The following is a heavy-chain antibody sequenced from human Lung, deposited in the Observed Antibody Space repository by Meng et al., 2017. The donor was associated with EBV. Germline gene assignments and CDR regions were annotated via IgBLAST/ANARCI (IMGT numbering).Heavy chain of an antibody. CDR3: AREWCSGGSCYPDY. D-gene: IGHD2-15*01. V-gene: IGHV4-30-4*01. CDR1: GDSINSRDYY. CDR2: IYYSGNP. J-gene: IGHJ4*02. Sequence: QVHRQESGPGLVKPSQTLSLTCSVSGDSINSRDYYWSWIRQPPGKGLEWIGYIYYSGNPYYNPSLKSRLTMSVDTSNNQFSLKLSSVTAADTAVYYCAREWCSGGSCYPDYWGQGTLVTVSS.